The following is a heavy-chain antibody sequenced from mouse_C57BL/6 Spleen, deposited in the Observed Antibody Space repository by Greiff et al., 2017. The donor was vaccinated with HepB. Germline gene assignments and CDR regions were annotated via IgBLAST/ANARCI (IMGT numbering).Heavy chain of an antibody. CDR3: ARSYYYGSSQFAY. CDR2: ISSGSSTI. D-gene: IGHD1-1*01. J-gene: IGHJ3*01. Sequence: EVMLVESGGGLVKPGGSLKLSCAASGFTFSDYGMHWVRQAPEKGLEWVAYISSGSSTIYYADTVKGRFTISRDNAKNTLFLQMTSLRSEDTAMYYCARSYYYGSSQFAYWGQVTLVTVSA. CDR1: GFTFSDYG. V-gene: IGHV5-17*01.